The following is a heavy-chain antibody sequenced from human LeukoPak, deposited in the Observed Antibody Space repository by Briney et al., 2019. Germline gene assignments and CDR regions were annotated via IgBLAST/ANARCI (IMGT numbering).Heavy chain of an antibody. J-gene: IGHJ6*03. CDR1: GYTFTSYG. CDR3: ARDAQGYYYYYYMDV. V-gene: IGHV1-18*01. Sequence: ASVKVSCKASGYTFTSYGISWVRQAPGQGLEWMGWISAYNGNTNYAQKLQGRVTMTTDTSTSTAYMELRSLRSDDTAVYYCARDAQGYYYYYYMDVWGKGTTVTVSS. CDR2: ISAYNGNT.